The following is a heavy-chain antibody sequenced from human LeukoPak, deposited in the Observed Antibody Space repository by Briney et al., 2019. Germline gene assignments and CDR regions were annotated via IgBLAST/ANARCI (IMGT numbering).Heavy chain of an antibody. J-gene: IGHJ5*02. CDR1: GGTFNNSA. D-gene: IGHD4-17*01. CDR3: ARDVHGDYGSGWFDP. CDR2: IIPLFGTA. V-gene: IGHV1-69*05. Sequence: SVKVSCKTSGGTFNNSAISWVRQAPGKGLEWLGGIIPLFGTAGYAQKFRGRAIINKDGSTRTVYLELTSLTSDDTAVYYCARDVHGDYGSGWFDPWGQGTLVSVSS.